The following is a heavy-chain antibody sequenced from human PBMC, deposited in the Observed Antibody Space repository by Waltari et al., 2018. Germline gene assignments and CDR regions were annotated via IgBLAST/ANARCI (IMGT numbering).Heavy chain of an antibody. CDR2: IRGDGNEK. CDR1: GFTFSNYW. Sequence: EVQLVESGGGLVQPGESLRLSCAASGFTFSNYWMTLVRQAPGKGVEWVANIRGDGNEKHYVDSAKVRFTISRDNVQNSLYLDMNSLRVEDTAVYYCATSRFEAAYDVWGRGTMVAVSS. D-gene: IGHD3-3*01. CDR3: ATSRFEAAYDV. J-gene: IGHJ3*01. V-gene: IGHV3-7*01.